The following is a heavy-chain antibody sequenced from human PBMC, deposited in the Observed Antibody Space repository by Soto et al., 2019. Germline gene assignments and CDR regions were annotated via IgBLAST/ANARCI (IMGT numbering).Heavy chain of an antibody. CDR2: IYSSGST. Sequence: QVQLQESGPGLVKPSRTLSLTCTVSGGSISSGDYYWSWIRQHPGKGLGWIGYIYSSGSTYYNPSLECRVTIPVDTSKVQLSLKLSSVSAADTAVYYCGPRRSTTLSSDGSCDARGLGYWGHGTLGTVSS. CDR3: GPRRSTTLSSDGSCDARGLGY. D-gene: IGHD2-15*01. J-gene: IGHJ4*01. V-gene: IGHV4-30-4*01. CDR1: GGSISSGDYY.